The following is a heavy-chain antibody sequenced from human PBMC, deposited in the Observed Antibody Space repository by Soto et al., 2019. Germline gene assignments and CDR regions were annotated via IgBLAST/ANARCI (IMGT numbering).Heavy chain of an antibody. Sequence: GGSPGLSYASSGFAFSSYAVQWARQAPGKGLDWVSAIDSSGAYIYYADSVKGRFTISRDNAKNSLYLQMNSLRAEDTAVYYCAPQRGYSYGLGPWGQGTRVTVSS. CDR3: APQRGYSYGLGP. J-gene: IGHJ5*02. CDR2: IDSSGAYI. D-gene: IGHD5-18*01. CDR1: GFAFSSYA. V-gene: IGHV3-21*01.